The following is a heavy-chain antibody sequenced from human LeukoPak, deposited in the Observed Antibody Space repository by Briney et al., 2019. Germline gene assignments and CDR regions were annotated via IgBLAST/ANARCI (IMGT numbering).Heavy chain of an antibody. D-gene: IGHD3-10*01. CDR3: AKDVIYYFGSGSYYNY. J-gene: IGHJ4*02. V-gene: IGHV3-64*01. Sequence: GGSLRLSCAASGFTFSSYAMHWVRQAPGKGLEYVSAISSNGGSTYYANSVKGRFTISRDNSKNTLYLQMSSLRAEDTAVYYCAKDVIYYFGSGSYYNYWGQGTLVTVSS. CDR1: GFTFSSYA. CDR2: ISSNGGST.